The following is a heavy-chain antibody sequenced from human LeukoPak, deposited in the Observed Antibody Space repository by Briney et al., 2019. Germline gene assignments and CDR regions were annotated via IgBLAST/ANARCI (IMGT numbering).Heavy chain of an antibody. V-gene: IGHV3-23*01. CDR3: AKARDIGTYYYYAMDV. D-gene: IGHD5-12*01. CDR2: ISNGGGST. CDR1: GFTFSSYA. Sequence: PGGSLRLSCAASGFTFSSYAMSWVRQTPGKGLEWVSAISNGGGSTYYADSVKGRFTISRDNSKDTLNLQMNSLRADDTAVYYCAKARDIGTYYYYAMDVWGQGAMVTVSS. J-gene: IGHJ6*02.